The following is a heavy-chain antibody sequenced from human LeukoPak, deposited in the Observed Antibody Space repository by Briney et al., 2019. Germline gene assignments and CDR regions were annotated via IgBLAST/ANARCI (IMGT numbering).Heavy chain of an antibody. CDR3: ARHVHVSMIVVILSDYFDY. CDR2: ISHTGGI. V-gene: IGHV4-34*01. CDR1: GGSFSGHS. Sequence: SETLSLTCAVYGGSFSGHSWSWIRQAPGKGLEWIGEISHTGGINYNPSLKSRVTISADTFKNQFSLRLTSVTAADTAVYYCARHVHVSMIVVILSDYFDYWGRGTLVSVSS. J-gene: IGHJ4*02. D-gene: IGHD3-22*01.